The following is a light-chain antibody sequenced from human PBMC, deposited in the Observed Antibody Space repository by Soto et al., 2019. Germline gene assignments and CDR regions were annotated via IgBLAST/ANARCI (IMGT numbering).Light chain of an antibody. CDR3: AAYTGNLNGPV. Sequence: QSVLTQPPSVSGTPGLRVTISCSGGSSTFATNYVHWYQQLPGAAPKLLIYRSDQRPSGVPERFSGSKTGTSASLTISGLRPEDEAHYYCAAYTGNLNGPVFGGGTQLTVL. V-gene: IGLV1-47*01. CDR1: SSTFATNY. J-gene: IGLJ7*01. CDR2: RSD.